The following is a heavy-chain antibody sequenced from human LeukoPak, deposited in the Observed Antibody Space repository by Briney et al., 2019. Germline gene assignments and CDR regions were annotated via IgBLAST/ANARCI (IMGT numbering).Heavy chain of an antibody. CDR3: ARGAGDQGYFDL. CDR2: INPNSGGT. Sequence: ASVNVSCKASGYTFTGYYRHWVRQAPGQGLEWMGWINPNSGGTNYAQKFQGWVTMTRDTSISTAYMELSRLRSDDTAVYYCARGAGDQGYFDLWGRGTLVTVSS. D-gene: IGHD7-27*01. J-gene: IGHJ2*01. V-gene: IGHV1-2*04. CDR1: GYTFTGYY.